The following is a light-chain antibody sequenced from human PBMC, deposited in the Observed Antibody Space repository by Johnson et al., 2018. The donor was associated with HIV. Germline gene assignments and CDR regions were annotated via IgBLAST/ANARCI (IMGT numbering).Light chain of an antibody. V-gene: IGLV1-51*01. CDR2: DNN. J-gene: IGLJ1*01. CDR1: SSNIGNNY. CDR3: GTWDSSLSADV. Sequence: HSVLSQPPSVSAAPGQKVTISCSGSSSNIGNNYVSWYQQLPGTAPKLLIYDNNKRPSGIPDRFSGSKSGTSATLGITALQTGDEADYYCGTWDSSLSADVFGTGTKVTVL.